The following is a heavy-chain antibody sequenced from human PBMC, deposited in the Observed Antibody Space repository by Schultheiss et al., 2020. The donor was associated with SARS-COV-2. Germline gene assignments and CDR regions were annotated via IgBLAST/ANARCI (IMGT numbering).Heavy chain of an antibody. CDR1: GGSINSYY. CDR2: IFYSGSS. CDR3: AGTSMIGDYVPLFDY. D-gene: IGHD4-17*01. J-gene: IGHJ4*02. Sequence: SETLSLTCTVSGGSINSYYWSWIRQPPGKGLEWIGDIFYSGSSRYNPSLKSRVTISVDTSKNQLSLKLTSVTAADTAVYYCAGTSMIGDYVPLFDYWGQGTLVTVSS. V-gene: IGHV4-59*08.